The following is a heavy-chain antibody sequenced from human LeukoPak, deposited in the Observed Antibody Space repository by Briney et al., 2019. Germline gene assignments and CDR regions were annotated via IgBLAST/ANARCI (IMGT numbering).Heavy chain of an antibody. D-gene: IGHD3-10*01. J-gene: IGHJ3*02. Sequence: GGSLRLSFAASGFTFSSYAMSGVRQAPGKGLEGVSVISGSGGIKYYADSVKGRFTISRDNSKNTLYMQVKSLRAEDTAVYYCAKDGEFYYDSGSYYKGAFDIWGQGTMVTVSS. CDR3: AKDGEFYYDSGSYYKGAFDI. CDR2: ISGSGGIK. V-gene: IGHV3-23*01. CDR1: GFTFSSYA.